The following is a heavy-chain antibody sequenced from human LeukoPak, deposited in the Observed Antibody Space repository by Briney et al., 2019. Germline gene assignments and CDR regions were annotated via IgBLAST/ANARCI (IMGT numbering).Heavy chain of an antibody. CDR1: GFTFSSDG. CDR3: ARDRYYGSGSYYNFYYFDY. D-gene: IGHD3-10*01. CDR2: IWYDGSNK. J-gene: IGHJ4*02. V-gene: IGHV3-33*01. Sequence: GRSLRFSCAASGFTFSSDGMHWVRQAPGKGLEWVAIIWYDGSNKYYADSVKGRFTISRDNSKNTLYLQMNSLRAEDTAVYYCARDRYYGSGSYYNFYYFDYWGQGTLVTASS.